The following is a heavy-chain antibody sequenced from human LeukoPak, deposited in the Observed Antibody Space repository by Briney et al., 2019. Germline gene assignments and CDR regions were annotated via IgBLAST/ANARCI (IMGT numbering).Heavy chain of an antibody. V-gene: IGHV4-39*07. CDR1: GGSISSSSYY. CDR3: ARGGYYYMDV. Sequence: SETLSLTCTVSGGSISSSSYYWGWIRQPPGKGLEWIGSIFHSGSIYYNLSLKSRLSLSVDTSKNQFSLKVSSVTAADTAVYYCARGGYYYMDVWGKGTTVTVSS. J-gene: IGHJ6*03. CDR2: IFHSGSI.